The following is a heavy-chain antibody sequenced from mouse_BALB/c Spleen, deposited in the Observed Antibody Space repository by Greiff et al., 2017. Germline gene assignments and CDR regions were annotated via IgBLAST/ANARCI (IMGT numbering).Heavy chain of an antibody. CDR3: ARVTLRWFAY. CDR2: IDPFNGGT. D-gene: IGHD2-1*01. J-gene: IGHJ3*01. CDR1: GYSFTSYY. V-gene: IGHV1S135*01. Sequence: EVQLKQSGPELMKPGASVKISCKASGYSFTSYYMHWVKQSHGKSLEWIGYIDPFNGGTSYNQKFKGKATLTVDKSSSTAYMHLSSLTSEDSAVYYCARVTLRWFAYWGQGTLVTVSA.